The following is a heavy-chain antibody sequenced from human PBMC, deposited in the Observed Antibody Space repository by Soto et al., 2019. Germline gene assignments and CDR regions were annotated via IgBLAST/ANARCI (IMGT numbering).Heavy chain of an antibody. D-gene: IGHD3-10*01. J-gene: IGHJ4*02. Sequence: ASVKVSCKSSGYTFTGYFMHWVRQAPGQGLEWMGWINPNSGDTKYAQKFQGRVAMTRDMSISTAYMELRRLTSDDTAVYYCLRDLVRGVSDFWGQGALVTVSS. CDR2: INPNSGDT. CDR1: GYTFTGYF. V-gene: IGHV1-2*02. CDR3: LRDLVRGVSDF.